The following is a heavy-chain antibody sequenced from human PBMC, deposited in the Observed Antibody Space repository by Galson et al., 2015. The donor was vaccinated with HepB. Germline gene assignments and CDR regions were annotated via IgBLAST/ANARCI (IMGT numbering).Heavy chain of an antibody. Sequence: SVKVSCKASGYTFTSYGISWVRQAPGQGLEWMGWISAYNGNTNHAQKLQGRVTMTTDTSTSTAYMELRSLRSDDTAVYYCAREQDCSSTSCRYYYYGMDVWGQGTTVTVSS. V-gene: IGHV1-18*04. D-gene: IGHD2-2*01. J-gene: IGHJ6*02. CDR1: GYTFTSYG. CDR2: ISAYNGNT. CDR3: AREQDCSSTSCRYYYYGMDV.